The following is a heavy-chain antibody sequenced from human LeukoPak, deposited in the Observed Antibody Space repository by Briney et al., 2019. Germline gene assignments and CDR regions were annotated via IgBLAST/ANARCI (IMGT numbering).Heavy chain of an antibody. V-gene: IGHV3-30*04. CDR2: ISYDGSNK. D-gene: IGHD2-2*01. J-gene: IGHJ3*02. CDR1: GFTSSSYA. CDR3: ARLIPSSSRAFDI. Sequence: GGSLRLSCAAAGFTSSSYAMHWGRQAPGKGLERGAVISYDGSNKYYADSVKGRFTISRDNSKNTLYLQMNSLRAEDTAVYYCARLIPSSSRAFDIWGQGTVVTVSS.